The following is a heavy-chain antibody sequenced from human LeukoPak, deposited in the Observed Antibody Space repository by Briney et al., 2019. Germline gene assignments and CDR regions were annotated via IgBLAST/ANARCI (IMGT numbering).Heavy chain of an antibody. V-gene: IGHV4-28*01. CDR1: GYSISSSNW. CDR3: ARTAVDTATHFDN. J-gene: IGHJ4*02. D-gene: IGHD5-18*01. CDR2: IYSSGST. Sequence: SDTLSLTCAVSGYSISSSNWWGWIRQPPGKGLEWIGYIYSSGSTYYNPSLKSRVTMSVDTSKNQFSLRLSSVTAVDTAVYYCARTAVDTATHFDNWGQGTLDTVSS.